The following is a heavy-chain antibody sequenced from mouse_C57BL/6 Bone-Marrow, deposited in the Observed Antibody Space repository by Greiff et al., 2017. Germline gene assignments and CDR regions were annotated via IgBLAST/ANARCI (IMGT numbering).Heavy chain of an antibody. V-gene: IGHV5-17*01. CDR1: GFTFSDYG. J-gene: IGHJ3*01. CDR3: ARGGFAY. Sequence: EVKLQESGGGLVKPGGSLKLSCAASGFTFSDYGMHWVRQAPEKGLEWVAYISSGSSTIYYADTVKGRFTISRDNAKNTLFLQMTRRRAEDTAMCYCARGGFAYWGQGTLVTVSA. CDR2: ISSGSSTI.